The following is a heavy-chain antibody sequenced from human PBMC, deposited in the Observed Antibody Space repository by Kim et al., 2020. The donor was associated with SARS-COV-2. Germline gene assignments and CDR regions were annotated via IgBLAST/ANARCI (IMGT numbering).Heavy chain of an antibody. CDR3: AKDSYYDFWSGSGPGGMDV. Sequence: GGSLRLSCAASGFIFDDYAMHWVRQAPGKGLEWVSGIGWNSADIGYADSVKGRFTISRDNAKNSLYLQMNSLRAEDTALYYCAKDSYYDFWSGSGPGGMDVWGQGTTLTVSS. CDR2: IGWNSADI. D-gene: IGHD3-3*01. J-gene: IGHJ6*02. V-gene: IGHV3-9*01. CDR1: GFIFDDYA.